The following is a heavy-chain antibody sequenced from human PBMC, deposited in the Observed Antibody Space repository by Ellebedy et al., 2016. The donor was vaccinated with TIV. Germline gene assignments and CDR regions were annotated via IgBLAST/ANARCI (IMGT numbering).Heavy chain of an antibody. CDR2: ISATNGNT. D-gene: IGHD4-17*01. V-gene: IGHV1-18*04. CDR3: ARDEGQVLGLTTWGYYYYGMDV. CDR1: GYIFSNYG. J-gene: IGHJ6*02. Sequence: ASVKVSCKASGYIFSNYGFSWLRQAPGQGLEWMGWISATNGNTNYAQKLQGRVTMTTDTSTSTAYMELRSLRSDDTAVYYCARDEGQVLGLTTWGYYYYGMDVWGQGTTVTVSS.